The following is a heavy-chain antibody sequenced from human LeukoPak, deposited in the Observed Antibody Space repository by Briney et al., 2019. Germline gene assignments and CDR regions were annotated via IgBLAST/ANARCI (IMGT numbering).Heavy chain of an antibody. V-gene: IGHV3-11*05. CDR1: GFTFSDYY. J-gene: IGHJ5*02. CDR3: ARVSKAANPTSESPWFDP. D-gene: IGHD2-15*01. Sequence: PGRSLRLSCAASGFTFSDYYMTWIRQAPGKGLEWVSYITSSGYYTNYGDSVKGRFTMSRDNAKKSLYLQMDSLRAEDTAVYYCARVSKAANPTSESPWFDPWGQGTLVTVSS. CDR2: ITSSGYYT.